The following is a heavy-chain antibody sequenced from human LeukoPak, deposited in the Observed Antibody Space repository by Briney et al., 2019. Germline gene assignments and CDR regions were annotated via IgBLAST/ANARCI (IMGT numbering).Heavy chain of an antibody. D-gene: IGHD1-26*01. CDR1: GFTFSSYA. CDR2: ISSSSSYI. V-gene: IGHV3-21*01. J-gene: IGHJ4*02. Sequence: PGGSLRLSCAASGFTFSSYAMSWVRQAPGKGLEWVSSISSSSSYIYYADSVKGRFTISRDNAKNSLYLQMNSLRAEDTAVYYCARGTYTRSGAYYFDYWGQGTLVTVSS. CDR3: ARGTYTRSGAYYFDY.